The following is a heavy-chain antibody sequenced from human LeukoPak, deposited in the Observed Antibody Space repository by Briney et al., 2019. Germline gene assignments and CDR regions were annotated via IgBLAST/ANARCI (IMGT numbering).Heavy chain of an antibody. CDR1: GGSINIGSHY. CDR2: ISTSGST. V-gene: IGHV4-61*02. Sequence: SETLSLTCTVSGGSINIGSHYWSWIRQPAGKGLEWIGRISTSGSTNYNPSLKSRVTMSVDTSKNQFSLKLSSVTAADTAVYYCARGRVERMNYYYYMDVWGKGTTVTVSS. J-gene: IGHJ6*03. CDR3: ARGRVERMNYYYYMDV. D-gene: IGHD2-15*01.